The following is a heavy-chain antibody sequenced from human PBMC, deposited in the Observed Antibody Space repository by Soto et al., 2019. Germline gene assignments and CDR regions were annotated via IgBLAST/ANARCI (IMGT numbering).Heavy chain of an antibody. Sequence: QVQLVQSGAEVKKPGSSVKVSCKASGGTFSSYTISWVRQAPGQGLEWMGRIIPILGIANYAQKFQGRVTITADKSTSTAYMELSSLRSEDTAVYYCAREGGVDFWGHCYGMDVWGQGTTVTVSS. CDR3: AREGGVDFWGHCYGMDV. J-gene: IGHJ6*02. V-gene: IGHV1-69*08. CDR1: GGTFSSYT. D-gene: IGHD3-16*01. CDR2: IIPILGIA.